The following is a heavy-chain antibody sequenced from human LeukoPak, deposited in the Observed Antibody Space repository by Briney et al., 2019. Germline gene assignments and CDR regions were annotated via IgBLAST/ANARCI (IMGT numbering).Heavy chain of an antibody. CDR1: GGSISTSDSF. CDR3: ARHYPELRAVELNWFDP. D-gene: IGHD4-23*01. J-gene: IGHJ5*02. V-gene: IGHV4-39*01. Sequence: PSETLSLTCTVSGGSISTSDSFWDWMRQPPGKGPEWIGSIYYSGSTFYNPSLKSRVTISVDTSKNQFSLKLSSVTAADTAVYYCARHYPELRAVELNWFDPWGQGTLVTVSS. CDR2: IYYSGST.